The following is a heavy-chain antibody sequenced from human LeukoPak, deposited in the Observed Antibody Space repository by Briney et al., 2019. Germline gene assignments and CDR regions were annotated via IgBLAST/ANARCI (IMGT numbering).Heavy chain of an antibody. CDR1: GFTFSSYA. V-gene: IGHV3-23*01. CDR3: AKAPVTTCRGAYCYPFDY. Sequence: PGGSLRLSCAASGFTFSSYAMSWVRQAPGKGLEWVSAISGSGNTYHADSVKGRFTISRDSSKNTLFLQMNRLRPEDAAVYYCAKAPVTTCRGAYCYPFDYWGQGTLVTASS. D-gene: IGHD2-21*01. J-gene: IGHJ4*02. CDR2: ISGSGNT.